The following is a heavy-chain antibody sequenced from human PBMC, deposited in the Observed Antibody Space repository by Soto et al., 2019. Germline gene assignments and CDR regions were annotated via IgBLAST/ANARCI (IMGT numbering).Heavy chain of an antibody. D-gene: IGHD3-10*01. Sequence: QVQLQESGPGLVKPSETLSLTCTVSGGSISSYYWSWIQQPPGKGLEWIGYIYYSGSTNYNPSLKSRVTISVDTSKNQFSLKLSSVTAADTAVYYCAGGSGSYGYWGQGTLVTVSS. V-gene: IGHV4-59*01. CDR2: IYYSGST. J-gene: IGHJ4*02. CDR1: GGSISSYY. CDR3: AGGSGSYGY.